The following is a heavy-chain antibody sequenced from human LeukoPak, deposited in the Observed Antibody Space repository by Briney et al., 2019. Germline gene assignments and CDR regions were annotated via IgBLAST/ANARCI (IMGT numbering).Heavy chain of an antibody. Sequence: GGSLRLSCATSGFTFRTYGMHWVRQAPGRGLEWVAFIRSDGSDKYYADSVRGRLTISRDDSKSMLYLQMNNLRAEDTALYYCATDYSWGWYYWGQGSLVIVSS. D-gene: IGHD5-18*01. CDR3: ATDYSWGWYY. CDR2: IRSDGSDK. J-gene: IGHJ4*02. CDR1: GFTFRTYG. V-gene: IGHV3-30*02.